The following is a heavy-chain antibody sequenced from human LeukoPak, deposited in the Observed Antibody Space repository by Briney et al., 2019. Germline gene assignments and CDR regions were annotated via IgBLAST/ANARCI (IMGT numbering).Heavy chain of an antibody. D-gene: IGHD3-22*01. CDR1: GFTFSSYA. V-gene: IGHV3-21*06. J-gene: IGHJ4*02. CDR3: ARRGYHDSSGYDY. CDR2: ISGGSTDI. Sequence: PGGSLSLSCAASGFTFSSYAMNWVRQAPGKGLEWVSSISGGSTDIYYADSVKGRFTISRDNAKNSVFLQINNLRAEDTAIYYCARRGYHDSSGYDYWGQGTLVTVSS.